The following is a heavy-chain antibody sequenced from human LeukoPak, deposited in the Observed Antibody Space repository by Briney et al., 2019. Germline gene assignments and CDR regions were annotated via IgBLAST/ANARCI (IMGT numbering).Heavy chain of an antibody. D-gene: IGHD3-10*01. J-gene: IGHJ4*02. Sequence: PGGSLRLSCVASGFTFSYNWMHWVRQAPGKGLVWVSRISSDGRTTHYADSVKGRFTISRDSAKNTLFLQMNDLRAEDTAVYYCLGYYSGSPNWGQGTLVTVSS. CDR3: LGYYSGSPN. V-gene: IGHV3-74*01. CDR1: GFTFSYNW. CDR2: ISSDGRTT.